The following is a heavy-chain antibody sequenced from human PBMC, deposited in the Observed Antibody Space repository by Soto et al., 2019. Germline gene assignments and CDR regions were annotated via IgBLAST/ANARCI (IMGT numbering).Heavy chain of an antibody. V-gene: IGHV1-18*04. Sequence: ASVKVSCKASGYTFTGYYMHWVRQAPGQGLEWMGWSNGNNGGTNYAQKLQGRVTMTTDTSTSTAYMELRSLRSDDTAVYYCARDKGAYCGGDCYSTWFDPWGQGTLVTVSS. CDR1: GYTFTGYY. J-gene: IGHJ5*02. D-gene: IGHD2-21*02. CDR2: SNGNNGGT. CDR3: ARDKGAYCGGDCYSTWFDP.